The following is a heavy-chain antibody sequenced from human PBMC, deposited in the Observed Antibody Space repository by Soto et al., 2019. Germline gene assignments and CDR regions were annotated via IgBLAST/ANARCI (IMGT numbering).Heavy chain of an antibody. CDR2: IYHSGTT. V-gene: IGHV4-4*02. D-gene: IGHD6-13*01. CDR3: AVPGAGDFDY. Sequence: QVQLQESGPGLVEPSGTLSLTCAVSGTSISNSNWWSWVRQSPGKGLEWIGEIYHSGTTNCNPSLKSRLTISVDKSKNQLFLRLTSVTAADTAVYYCAVPGAGDFDYWGQGTLVTVSS. J-gene: IGHJ4*02. CDR1: GTSISNSNW.